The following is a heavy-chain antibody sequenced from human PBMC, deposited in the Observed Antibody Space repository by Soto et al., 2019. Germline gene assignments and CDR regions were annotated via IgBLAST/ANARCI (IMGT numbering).Heavy chain of an antibody. CDR3: ARDKVAATDYYGMDV. CDR1: GYSFTSYW. V-gene: IGHV5-51*01. Sequence: PGESLKISCKGSGYSFTSYWIGWVRQMPGKGLEWMGIIYPGDSDTRYSPSFQGQVTISADKSISTAYLQWSSLKASDTAVYYCARDKVAATDYYGMDVWGQGTTVTVSS. D-gene: IGHD2-15*01. J-gene: IGHJ6*02. CDR2: IYPGDSDT.